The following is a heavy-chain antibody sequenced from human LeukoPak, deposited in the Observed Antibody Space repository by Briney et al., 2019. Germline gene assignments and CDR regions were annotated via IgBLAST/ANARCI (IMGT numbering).Heavy chain of an antibody. CDR3: ASLTYYDFWSGYFFDY. Sequence: SETLSLTCTVSGGSISSSSYYCGWIRQPPGKGLEWIGSIYYSGSTYYNPSLESRVTISVDTSKNQFSLTLSSLTAADTAVYYCASLTYYDFWSGYFFDYWGQGTLVTVSS. V-gene: IGHV4-39*01. CDR1: GGSISSSSYY. CDR2: IYYSGST. D-gene: IGHD3-3*01. J-gene: IGHJ4*02.